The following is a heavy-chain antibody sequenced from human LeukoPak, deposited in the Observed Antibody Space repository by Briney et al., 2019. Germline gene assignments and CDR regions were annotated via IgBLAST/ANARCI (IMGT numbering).Heavy chain of an antibody. CDR3: ARGLYYYGSGSYYKE. J-gene: IGHJ4*02. CDR1: GGPFSGYY. Sequence: TSETLSLTCAVYGGPFSGYYWSWIRQPPGKGLEWIGEINHSGSTNYNPSLKSRVTISVDTSKNQFSLKLSSVTAADTAVYYCARGLYYYGSGSYYKEWGQGTLVTVSS. D-gene: IGHD3-10*01. V-gene: IGHV4-34*01. CDR2: INHSGST.